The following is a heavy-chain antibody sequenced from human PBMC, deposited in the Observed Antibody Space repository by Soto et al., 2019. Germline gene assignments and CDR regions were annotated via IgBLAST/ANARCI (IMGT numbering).Heavy chain of an antibody. Sequence: GGSLRLSCAASGFTFITYGMYWGRQSPGRGLEWVAVISYDGSDRYYGDPVRGRFTISRDNSKNTLDLQMNSLTTEDTAVYYCAKGLIPSLGAKGLYYFDYWGQGTLVTVSS. D-gene: IGHD2-8*01. CDR2: ISYDGSDR. CDR3: AKGLIPSLGAKGLYYFDY. V-gene: IGHV3-30*18. J-gene: IGHJ4*02. CDR1: GFTFITYG.